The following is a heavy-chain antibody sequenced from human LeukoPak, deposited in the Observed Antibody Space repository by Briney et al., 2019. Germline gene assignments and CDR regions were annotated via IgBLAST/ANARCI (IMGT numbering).Heavy chain of an antibody. CDR2: ISHDGSNK. D-gene: IGHD6-6*01. CDR3: ARERSSSITD. CDR1: GFTFSSYA. V-gene: IGHV3-30*04. J-gene: IGHJ4*02. Sequence: PGGSLRLSCAASGFTFSSYAMHWVRQAPGKGLEWVAVISHDGSNKYYADSVKGRFTISRDNSKNTLYLQMNSLRAEDTAVYYCARERSSSITDWGQGTLVTVSS.